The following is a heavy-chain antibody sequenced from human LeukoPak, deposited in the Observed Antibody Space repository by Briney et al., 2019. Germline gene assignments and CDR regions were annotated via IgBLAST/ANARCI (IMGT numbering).Heavy chain of an antibody. CDR2: IYYSGST. V-gene: IGHV4-59*01. Sequence: SETLSLTCTVSGGSISSYYWSWIRQPPGKGLEWIGYIYYSGSTNYNPSLKSRVTISVDTSKNQFSLKLSSVTAADTAVYYCARAQIWFGELTLFDYWGQGTLVTVSS. CDR3: ARAQIWFGELTLFDY. J-gene: IGHJ4*02. D-gene: IGHD3-10*01. CDR1: GGSISSYY.